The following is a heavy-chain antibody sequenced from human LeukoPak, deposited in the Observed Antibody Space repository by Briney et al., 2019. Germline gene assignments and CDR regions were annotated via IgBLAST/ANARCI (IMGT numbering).Heavy chain of an antibody. D-gene: IGHD4-17*01. CDR2: IIPILGIA. CDR1: GGTFSSYA. J-gene: IGHJ6*02. CDR3: ARVVDYGDTMGGMDV. V-gene: IGHV1-69*04. Sequence: GASVKVSCKASGGTFSSYAISWVRQAPGQGLEWMGRIIPILGIANYAQKFQGRVTITADKSTSTAYMELSSLRSEDTAVYYCARVVDYGDTMGGMDVWGQGTTVTVSS.